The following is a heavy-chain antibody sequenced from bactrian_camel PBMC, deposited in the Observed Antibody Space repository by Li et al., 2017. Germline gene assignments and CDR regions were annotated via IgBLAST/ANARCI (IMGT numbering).Heavy chain of an antibody. V-gene: IGHV3-2*01. CDR1: GFTFSTNY. CDR3: AEGRGSRGEHCYSLNY. D-gene: IGHD6*01. J-gene: IGHJ4*01. Sequence: VQLVESGGGLVQPGGSVRVSCLASGFTFSTNYMNWVRQAPGKGLEWVCSINSDGTNTYCADSVKGRFTISQDSARNTVYLQMNNLQPEDTATYYCAEGRGSRGEHCYSLNYWGQGTQVTVS. CDR2: INSDGTNT.